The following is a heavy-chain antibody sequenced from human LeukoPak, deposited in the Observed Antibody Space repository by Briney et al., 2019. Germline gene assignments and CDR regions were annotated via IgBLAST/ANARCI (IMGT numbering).Heavy chain of an antibody. CDR2: IRYDGSNK. J-gene: IGHJ3*02. D-gene: IGHD3-3*01. V-gene: IGHV3-30*02. CDR3: AKDGVVMDAFDI. Sequence: GRSLRLSCAASGFTFSSYGMHWVRQAPGKGLEWVAFIRYDGSNKYYADSVKGRFTISRDNSKNTLYLQMNSLRAEDTAVYYCAKDGVVMDAFDIWGQGTMVTVSS. CDR1: GFTFSSYG.